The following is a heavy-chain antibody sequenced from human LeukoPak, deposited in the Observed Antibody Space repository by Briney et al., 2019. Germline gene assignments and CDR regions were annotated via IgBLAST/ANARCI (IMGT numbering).Heavy chain of an antibody. V-gene: IGHV3-43D*03. CDR3: AKRIAVAGQ. Sequence: GGSLRLSCAASGFDFDDFAMHWVRQAPGKGLEWISLVSWDGGSTYYSDSVKGRFTISRDNSKNTLYLQMNSLRAEDTAVYYCAKRIAVAGQWGQGTLVTVSS. CDR2: VSWDGGST. J-gene: IGHJ4*02. D-gene: IGHD6-19*01. CDR1: GFDFDDFA.